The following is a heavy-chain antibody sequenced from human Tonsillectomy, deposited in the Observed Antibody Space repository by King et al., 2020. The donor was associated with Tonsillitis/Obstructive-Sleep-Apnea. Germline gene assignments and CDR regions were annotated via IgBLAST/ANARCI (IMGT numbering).Heavy chain of an antibody. V-gene: IGHV1-18*01. CDR3: ARGTLNNWNYEVDYFDY. J-gene: IGHJ4*02. D-gene: IGHD1-7*01. CDR2: ISAFYGNT. Sequence: QLVQSGAEVKKPGASVKVSCKASSYTFTSYGITWVRQAPGQGLEWMGWISAFYGNTNYAQKLQGRVTMTTDTSTSTAYMELRSLISDDTAVYYCARGTLNNWNYEVDYFDYWGQGTLVTVSS. CDR1: SYTFTSYG.